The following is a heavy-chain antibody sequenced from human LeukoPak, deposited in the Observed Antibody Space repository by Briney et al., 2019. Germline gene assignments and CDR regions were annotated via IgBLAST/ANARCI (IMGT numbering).Heavy chain of an antibody. CDR3: AKALVTSESYYFDY. V-gene: IGHV3-23*01. J-gene: IGHJ4*02. CDR2: ISGSGGST. Sequence: GGSLRLSCAASGFTFSSYAMSWVRRAPGKGLEWVSAISGSGGSTYYADSVRGRFTISRDNSKNTLYLQMNSLRAEDTAVYYCAKALVTSESYYFDYWGQGTLVIVSS. CDR1: GFTFSSYA. D-gene: IGHD3-16*02.